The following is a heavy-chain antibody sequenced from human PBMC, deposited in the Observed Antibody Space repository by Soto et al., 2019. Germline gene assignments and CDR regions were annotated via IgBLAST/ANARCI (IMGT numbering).Heavy chain of an antibody. CDR3: ARDQNGSPYFDY. Sequence: QVQLQESGPGLVKPSETLSLTCTISGGSIGSYYWSWIRQPPGKGLEWIGYVFHSGITGYNPSLKSRVTTSVDASKNLFSPKLSSVTAADAAVYYCARDQNGSPYFDYWGQGTLVTVYS. D-gene: IGHD1-26*01. CDR2: VFHSGIT. CDR1: GGSIGSYY. J-gene: IGHJ4*02. V-gene: IGHV4-59*01.